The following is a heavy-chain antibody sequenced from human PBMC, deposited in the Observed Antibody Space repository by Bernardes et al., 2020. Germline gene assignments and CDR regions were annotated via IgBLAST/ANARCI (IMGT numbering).Heavy chain of an antibody. CDR3: ARRDIVATIIGY. J-gene: IGHJ4*02. Sequence: SETLSLTCTVSGGSISSGDYYWSWIRQPPGKGLEWIGYIYYSGSTYYNPSLKSRVTISVDTSKNQFSLKLSSVTAADTAVYYCARRDIVATIIGYWGQGTLVTVSS. CDR2: IYYSGST. CDR1: GGSISSGDYY. V-gene: IGHV4-30-4*01. D-gene: IGHD5-12*01.